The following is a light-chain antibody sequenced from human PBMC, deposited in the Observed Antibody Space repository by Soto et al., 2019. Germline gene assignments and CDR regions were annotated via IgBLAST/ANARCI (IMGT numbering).Light chain of an antibody. CDR1: QSISTY. CDR2: KAS. CDR3: QHYNSYSEA. Sequence: DIQMTQSPSTLSASVGDRGTITCRASQSISTYLAWYQQKPGKAPKLLIYKASTLKSGVPSRFSGSGSGTEFTLTISSLQPDDFATYYCQHYNSYSEAFGQGTKVDIK. J-gene: IGKJ1*01. V-gene: IGKV1-5*03.